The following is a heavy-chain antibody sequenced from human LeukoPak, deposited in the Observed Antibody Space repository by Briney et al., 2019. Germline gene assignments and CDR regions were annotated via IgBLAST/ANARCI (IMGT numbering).Heavy chain of an antibody. CDR1: GFTVSSNY. V-gene: IGHV3-66*01. CDR2: IYSGGST. CDR3: ASCSSGWPYYYYYGMDV. D-gene: IGHD6-19*01. J-gene: IGHJ6*02. Sequence: GGSLRLSCAASGFTVSSNYMSWVRQAPGKVLEWVSVIYSGGSTYYADSVKGRFTISRDNSKNTLYLQMNSLRAEDAAVYYCASCSSGWPYYYYYGMDVWGQGTTVTVSS.